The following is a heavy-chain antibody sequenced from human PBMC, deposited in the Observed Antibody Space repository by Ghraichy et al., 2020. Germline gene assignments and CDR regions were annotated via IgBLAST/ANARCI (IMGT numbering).Heavy chain of an antibody. V-gene: IGHV3-48*02. CDR3: ARGSKVVRFFYYDGMDV. J-gene: IGHJ6*02. D-gene: IGHD4-23*01. Sequence: GASLRLSCVGSGFTFSAYSMNWVRQSPGKSLEWVSYITSSSRTTSYADSVKGRFTISRDNAQNSVYLQMNSLRDEDTAVYYCARGSKVVRFFYYDGMDVWGQGTTVTVSS. CDR1: GFTFSAYS. CDR2: ITSSSRTT.